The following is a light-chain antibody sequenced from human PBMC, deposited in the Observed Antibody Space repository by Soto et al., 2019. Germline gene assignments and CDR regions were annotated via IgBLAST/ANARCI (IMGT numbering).Light chain of an antibody. CDR2: EGS. CDR3: CSYAGSFPYV. CDR1: SSDVGSYNL. J-gene: IGLJ1*01. Sequence: QSALTQPASVSGSPGQSITISCTGTSSDVGSYNLVSWYQQHPGKVPKLIIYEGSKRPSGVSNRFSGSKSDNTASLTISGLQAEDEADYYCCSYAGSFPYVFGTGTKVTVL. V-gene: IGLV2-23*01.